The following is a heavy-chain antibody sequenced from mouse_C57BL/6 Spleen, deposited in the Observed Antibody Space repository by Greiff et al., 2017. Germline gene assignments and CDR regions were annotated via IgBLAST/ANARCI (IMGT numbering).Heavy chain of an antibody. Sequence: DVKLVGSGGDLLKPGGSLRLSCAASGFPFRSYGMSWVRQTPDKRLEWVATISSVGSYTSYPDSVKGRFTISRDNAKNTLYLQMSSLKSEDTAMYYCARHLLPSYAMDDWGQGTSVTVAS. CDR1: GFPFRSYG. J-gene: IGHJ4*01. CDR3: ARHLLPSYAMDD. CDR2: ISSVGSYT. V-gene: IGHV5-6*02. D-gene: IGHD2-10*01.